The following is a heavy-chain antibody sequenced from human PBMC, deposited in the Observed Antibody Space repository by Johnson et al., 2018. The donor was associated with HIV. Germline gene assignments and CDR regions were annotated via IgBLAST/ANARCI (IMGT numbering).Heavy chain of an antibody. J-gene: IGHJ3*01. CDR2: ISYDGSDK. D-gene: IGHD5-24*01. CDR3: VKDVGYGYKRWGVFDF. V-gene: IGHV3-33*06. CDR1: GFTFSSYG. Sequence: QMLLVESGGGVVQPGRSLRLSCAASGFTFSSYGMHWVRQAPGKGLEWVAAISYDGSDKYHTNSVWGRFTVSRDNSKNTMYLQMTSLRAEDAAVYYCVKDVGYGYKRWGVFDFWGQGTMVTVSS.